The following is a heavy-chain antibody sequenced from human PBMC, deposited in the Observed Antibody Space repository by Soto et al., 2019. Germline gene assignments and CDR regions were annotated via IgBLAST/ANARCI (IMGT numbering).Heavy chain of an antibody. D-gene: IGHD2-2*01. Sequence: GGSLRLSCAASGFTFSNAWMSWVRQAPGKGLEWVGRIKSKTDGGTTDYAAPVKGRFTISRDDSKNTLYLQMNSLKTEDTAVYYCTTHPLLYCGSTSCYDAFDIWGLGTMVTVSS. V-gene: IGHV3-15*01. CDR1: GFTFSNAW. CDR3: TTHPLLYCGSTSCYDAFDI. CDR2: IKSKTDGGTT. J-gene: IGHJ3*02.